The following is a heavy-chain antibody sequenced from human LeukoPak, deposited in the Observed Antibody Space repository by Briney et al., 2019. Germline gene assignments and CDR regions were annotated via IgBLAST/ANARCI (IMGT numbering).Heavy chain of an antibody. D-gene: IGHD5-18*01. J-gene: IGHJ4*02. V-gene: IGHV1-46*01. CDR2: INPSGGST. Sequence: ASVTVSCKASGYTFTSYYMHWVRQASGQGLEWMGIINPSGGSTSYAQKFQGRVTMTRDTSTSTVYMELSSLRSEDTAVYYCARVSTAMAQGYYFDYWGQGTLVTVSS. CDR3: ARVSTAMAQGYYFDY. CDR1: GYTFTSYY.